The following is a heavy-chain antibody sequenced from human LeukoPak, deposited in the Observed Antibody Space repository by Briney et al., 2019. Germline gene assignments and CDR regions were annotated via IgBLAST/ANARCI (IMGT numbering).Heavy chain of an antibody. D-gene: IGHD3-3*01. J-gene: IGHJ5*02. V-gene: IGHV4-59*08. CDR2: IYYSGST. CDR3: ARQGVVSWFDP. Sequence: PSETLSLTCTVSGGSISSYYWSWIRQPPGKGLEWIGYIYYSGSTNYNPSLKSRVTISVDTSKNQFSLKLSSVTAADTAVYYCARQGVVSWFDPWGQGTLVTVSS. CDR1: GGSISSYY.